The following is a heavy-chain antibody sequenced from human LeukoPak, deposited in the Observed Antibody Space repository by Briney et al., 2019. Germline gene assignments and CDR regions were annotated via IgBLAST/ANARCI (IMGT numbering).Heavy chain of an antibody. CDR2: IIPIFGTA. D-gene: IGHD2-15*01. J-gene: IGHJ6*03. Sequence: SVKVSCKASGGTFSSYAISWVRQAPGQGLEWMGRIIPIFGTANYAQKFQGRVTIATDESTSTAYMELSSLRSEDTAVYYCARGITLGYCSGGSCYATRNKYYYYYMDVWGKGTTVTVSS. V-gene: IGHV1-69*05. CDR3: ARGITLGYCSGGSCYATRNKYYYYYMDV. CDR1: GGTFSSYA.